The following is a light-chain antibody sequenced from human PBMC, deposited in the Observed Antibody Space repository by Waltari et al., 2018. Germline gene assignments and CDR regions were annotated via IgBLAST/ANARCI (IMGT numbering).Light chain of an antibody. CDR2: DVS. V-gene: IGLV2-14*03. Sequence: WHQQNPGNAPQLVSCDVSKRPSRVSNCFSGSRSRNTASLTISGLQAEDGANYFCSSYTSSSTYVFGTVTKVT. CDR3: SSYTSSSTYV. J-gene: IGLJ1*01.